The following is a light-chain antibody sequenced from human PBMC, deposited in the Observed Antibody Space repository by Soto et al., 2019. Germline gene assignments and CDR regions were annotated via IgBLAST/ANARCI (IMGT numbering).Light chain of an antibody. J-gene: IGKJ2*01. V-gene: IGKV3-20*01. CDR3: QQYGSSPPEYT. Sequence: EIVLTQSPGTLSLSPGERATLSCRASQSVSSGYLAWYQQKPGQPPGLLIYGASSRASGIPDRFSGSGSGTDFTLTISRLQPEDFAVYYCQQYGSSPPEYTFGQGTKLEIK. CDR1: QSVSSGY. CDR2: GAS.